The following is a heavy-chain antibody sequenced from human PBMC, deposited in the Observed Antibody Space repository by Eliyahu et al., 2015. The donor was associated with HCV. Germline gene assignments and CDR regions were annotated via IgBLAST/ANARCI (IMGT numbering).Heavy chain of an antibody. V-gene: IGHV3-9*01. CDR2: ISWNSGSI. Sequence: EVQLVESGGGLVQPGRFLRLSCAXXGFXFDDYALXWVRQAPGKGLXXVSGISWNSGSIGYADSVKGRFTISRDNAKNSLYLQMNSLRAEDTALYYCAKDINPGLVVTLAGGYYGMDVWGQGTTVTVSS. CDR3: AKDINPGLVVTLAGGYYGMDV. D-gene: IGHD2-15*01. J-gene: IGHJ6*02. CDR1: GFXFDDYA.